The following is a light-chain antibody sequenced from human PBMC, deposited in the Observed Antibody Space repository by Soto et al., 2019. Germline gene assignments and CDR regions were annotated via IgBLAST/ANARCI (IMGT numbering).Light chain of an antibody. V-gene: IGKV3D-15*01. J-gene: IGKJ1*01. CDR1: QSISFN. Sequence: EVVMAQSPAALSVSPGERVTLSCRSSQSISFNLAWYQQKPGQAPRLLIYGASSRATGIPARFSGSGSGTDFTLTISRLEPEDFAVYYCQQYSNSPRTFGQGTKVDI. CDR2: GAS. CDR3: QQYSNSPRT.